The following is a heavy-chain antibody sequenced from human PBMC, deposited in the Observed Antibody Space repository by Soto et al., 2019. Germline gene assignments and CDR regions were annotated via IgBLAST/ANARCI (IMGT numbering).Heavy chain of an antibody. Sequence: ASVKVSCKASGYSFSFYGINWVRQAPGQGLEWMGGIIPSDGNANYAQKFQGRVTMTTDASTNTAFLELSSLKSEDTAVYYCARVREYSDYDHRYYFYSWGQGSLVTVYS. CDR3: ARVREYSDYDHRYYFYS. V-gene: IGHV1-18*01. J-gene: IGHJ4*02. CDR2: IIPSDGNA. D-gene: IGHD5-12*01. CDR1: GYSFSFYG.